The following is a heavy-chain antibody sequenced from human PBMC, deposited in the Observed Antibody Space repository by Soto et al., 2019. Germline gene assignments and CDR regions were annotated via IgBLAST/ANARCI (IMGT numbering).Heavy chain of an antibody. Sequence: SETLSLTCAVSGGSISSGGYSWSWIRQPPGKGLEWIGYIYYSGSTYYNPSLKSRVTISVDTSKNQFSLKLSSVTAADTAVYYCARGALFGDSWFDPWGQGTLVTVSS. V-gene: IGHV4-30-2*05. CDR1: GGSISSGGYS. CDR2: IYYSGST. CDR3: ARGALFGDSWFDP. J-gene: IGHJ5*02. D-gene: IGHD3-16*01.